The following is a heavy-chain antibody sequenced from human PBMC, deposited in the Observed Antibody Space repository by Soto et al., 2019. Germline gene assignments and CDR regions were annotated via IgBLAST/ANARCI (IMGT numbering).Heavy chain of an antibody. D-gene: IGHD1-1*01. CDR3: ARDDAFQNENGFDI. CDR2: IVSDGSNK. CDR1: GFTFSRYG. V-gene: IGHV3-33*01. J-gene: IGHJ3*02. Sequence: QVQLVESGGGVVQPGRSLRLSCAASGFTFSRYGFHWVRQAPGKGLEWVAVIVSDGSNKYHAHSVEGRFTISRDNSKDTLYLQMNSLRAEDTAVYYCARDDAFQNENGFDIWGQGTMVTVSS.